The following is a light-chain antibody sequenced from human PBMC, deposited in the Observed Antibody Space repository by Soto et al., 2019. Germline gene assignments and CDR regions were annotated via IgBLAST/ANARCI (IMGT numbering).Light chain of an antibody. CDR2: GAS. Sequence: EIVLTQSPGTLSLSPGERVTLSCRASQSVSSSYLAWYQQKPGQAPRLLIYGASSRATGIPDRFSGSGSGTDFPLTISRLEPEDFAVYYCQQYGSSLVTFGQGTKVEIK. CDR1: QSVSSSY. J-gene: IGKJ1*01. V-gene: IGKV3-20*01. CDR3: QQYGSSLVT.